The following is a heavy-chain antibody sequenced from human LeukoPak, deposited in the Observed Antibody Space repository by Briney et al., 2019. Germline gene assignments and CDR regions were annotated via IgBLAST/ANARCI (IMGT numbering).Heavy chain of an antibody. CDR3: ARGVHGYSSGWEDFDY. J-gene: IGHJ4*02. Sequence: SQTLSLTCAISGDSVSSNSAAWNWIRQSPSRGLEWLGRTYYRSKWYDDYAVSVKSRITINPDTSKNQFSLQLNSVTPEDTAVYYCARGVHGYSSGWEDFDYWGQGTLVTVSS. CDR2: TYYRSKWYD. CDR1: GDSVSSNSAA. V-gene: IGHV6-1*01. D-gene: IGHD6-19*01.